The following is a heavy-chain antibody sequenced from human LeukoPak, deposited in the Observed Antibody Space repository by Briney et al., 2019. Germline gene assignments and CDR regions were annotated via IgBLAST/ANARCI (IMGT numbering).Heavy chain of an antibody. Sequence: ASVKVSCKASGYTFTTFPMNWVRQAPGQGLEWMGWINTNTGNPTYAQGFTGRFVFSLDTSVSTAYLQISSLKADDTAVYYCARDPYTSSSWYRGRANNWFDPWGQGTLVTVSS. V-gene: IGHV7-4-1*02. D-gene: IGHD6-13*01. CDR1: GYTFTTFP. CDR2: INTNTGNP. J-gene: IGHJ5*02. CDR3: ARDPYTSSSWYRGRANNWFDP.